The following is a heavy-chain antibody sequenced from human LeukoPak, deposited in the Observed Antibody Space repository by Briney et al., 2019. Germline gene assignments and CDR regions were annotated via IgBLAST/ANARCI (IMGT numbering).Heavy chain of an antibody. V-gene: IGHV3-23*01. Sequence: SGGSLRLSCAASGFTFSSYAMSWVRQAPGKGLEWVSAISGSGDSTYYGDSVKGRFTISRDNAKNSLYLQMNSLRAEDTAVYYCAREADDVFFDYWGQGTLVTVSS. J-gene: IGHJ4*02. CDR1: GFTFSSYA. CDR2: ISGSGDST. D-gene: IGHD1-1*01. CDR3: AREADDVFFDY.